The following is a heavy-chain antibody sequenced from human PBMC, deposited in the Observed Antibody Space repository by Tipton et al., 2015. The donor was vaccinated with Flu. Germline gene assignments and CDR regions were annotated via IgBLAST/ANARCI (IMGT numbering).Heavy chain of an antibody. J-gene: IGHJ4*02. CDR2: INHSGST. CDR3: ARAMVRAYYFDY. CDR1: GGSFSGYY. Sequence: TLSLTCAVYGGSFSGYYCNWIRQPPGKGLEWIGEINHSGSTNYNPSLKSRVTISVDTSKNQFSLKLSSVTAADTAVYYCARAMVRAYYFDYWGQGTLVTVSS. V-gene: IGHV4-34*01. D-gene: IGHD3-10*01.